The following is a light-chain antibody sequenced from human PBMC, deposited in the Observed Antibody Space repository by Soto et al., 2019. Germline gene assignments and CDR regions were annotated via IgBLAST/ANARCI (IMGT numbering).Light chain of an antibody. J-gene: IGLJ2*01. CDR3: SSYSTSSTLL. Sequence: QSVLTQPASVSGSPGQSITISCTGTNSDIGRYNYVSWYQQYPGKAPKVLIYEVNNRPSGVSSRFSGSKSGNTASLTISGLQAEDEADYYCSSYSTSSTLLFGGGTKLTV. V-gene: IGLV2-14*01. CDR1: NSDIGRYNY. CDR2: EVN.